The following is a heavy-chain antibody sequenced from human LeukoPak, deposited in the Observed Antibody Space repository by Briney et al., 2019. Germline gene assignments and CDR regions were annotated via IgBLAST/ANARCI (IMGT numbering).Heavy chain of an antibody. CDR3: GTQGYYYSSPCLDDY. V-gene: IGHV4-59*01. Sequence: SETLSLTCTLSGGSISNSSWRCVRQPPGKGLEYTGYIFYTGTTNYIPSLKSRVTISVDTSKNQFSLSLNSVTAADTAVYYCGTQGYYYSSPCLDDYWGQGTLVTVSS. CDR2: IFYTGTT. D-gene: IGHD2-2*01. CDR1: GGSISNSS. J-gene: IGHJ4*02.